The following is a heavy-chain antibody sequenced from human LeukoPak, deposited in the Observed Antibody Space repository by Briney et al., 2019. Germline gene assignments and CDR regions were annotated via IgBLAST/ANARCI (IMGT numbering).Heavy chain of an antibody. CDR2: ISYDGSNK. J-gene: IGHJ3*02. Sequence: GGSLRLSCAASVFTFSSYAVHWVRQAPGKGLEWVAVISYDGSNKYYADSVKGRFTISRDNSKNTLYLQMNSLRAEDTAVNYCARDVSGVGAFDIWGQGTVVTVSS. V-gene: IGHV3-30-3*01. D-gene: IGHD3-10*01. CDR3: ARDVSGVGAFDI. CDR1: VFTFSSYA.